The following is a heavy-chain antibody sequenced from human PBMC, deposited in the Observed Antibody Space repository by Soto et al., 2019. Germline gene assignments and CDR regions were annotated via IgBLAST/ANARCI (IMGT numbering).Heavy chain of an antibody. CDR1: GGSISSSSYY. V-gene: IGHV4-39*01. CDR2: IYYSGST. CDR3: ASGDPYCSSTSCYLFGFDY. D-gene: IGHD2-2*01. J-gene: IGHJ4*02. Sequence: SETLSLTCTVSGGSISSSSYYWGWIRQPPGKGLEWIGSIYYSGSTYYNPSLKSRVTISVDTSKNQFSLKLSSVTAADTAVYYCASGDPYCSSTSCYLFGFDYWGQGTLVTVSS.